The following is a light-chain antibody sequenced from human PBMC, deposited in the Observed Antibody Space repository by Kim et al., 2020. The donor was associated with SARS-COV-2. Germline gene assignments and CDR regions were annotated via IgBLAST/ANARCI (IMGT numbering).Light chain of an antibody. CDR3: QQAGSFPIT. J-gene: IGKJ5*01. Sequence: DIQMTQSPSSVSASVGDRITITCRASQRFSGWLAWYQQKPGKAPNLLIYAASTLRSGVPSRFSGGGSGTYFTLTISSLQPEDFAIYYCQQAGSFPITFGQGTRLEIK. CDR1: QRFSGW. V-gene: IGKV1-12*01. CDR2: AAS.